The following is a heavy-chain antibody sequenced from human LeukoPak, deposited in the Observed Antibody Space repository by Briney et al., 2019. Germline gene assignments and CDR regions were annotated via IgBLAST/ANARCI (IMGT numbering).Heavy chain of an antibody. CDR3: ARVRRAIVVVPAATNWFDP. CDR2: VYYSGST. Sequence: SETLSLTCTVSGGSISSGGYHWSWIRQHPGKDLEWIGYVYYSGSTYYNPSLKSRVTISVDTSKNQFSLKLSSVTAADTAVYYCARVRRAIVVVPAATNWFDPWGQGTLVTVSS. CDR1: GGSISSGGYH. D-gene: IGHD2-2*01. J-gene: IGHJ5*02. V-gene: IGHV4-31*03.